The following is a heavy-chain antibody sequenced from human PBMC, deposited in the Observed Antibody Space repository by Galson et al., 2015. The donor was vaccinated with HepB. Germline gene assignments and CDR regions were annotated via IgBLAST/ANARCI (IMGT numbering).Heavy chain of an antibody. J-gene: IGHJ4*02. D-gene: IGHD3-16*01. CDR1: GFRVGESF. CDR3: ARESNWAYDS. V-gene: IGHV3-53*01. CDR2: LYPSGAT. Sequence: SLRLACAVSGFRVGESFRSWVRQVPGGGLEYVSGLYPSGATYYRDSVRGRFTMSRDAFQNSLYLQMNNLRVEDTAIYFCARESNWAYDSWGTGTLVTVSS.